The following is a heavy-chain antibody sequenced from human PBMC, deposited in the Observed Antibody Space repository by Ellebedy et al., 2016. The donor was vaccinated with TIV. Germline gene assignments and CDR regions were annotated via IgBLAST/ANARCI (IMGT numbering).Heavy chain of an antibody. CDR3: ASDPYYHGSGSYKGFDY. J-gene: IGHJ4*02. V-gene: IGHV3-7*01. D-gene: IGHD3-10*01. CDR1: GFTFSDYW. Sequence: GESLKISXEGSGFTFSDYWMSWVRQAPGKGLEWVANIKEDGSRKYYVNSVKGRFTISRDNSKDTLYLQMNRLRPEDTAVYFCASDPYYHGSGSYKGFDYWGQGTLVTVSS. CDR2: IKEDGSRK.